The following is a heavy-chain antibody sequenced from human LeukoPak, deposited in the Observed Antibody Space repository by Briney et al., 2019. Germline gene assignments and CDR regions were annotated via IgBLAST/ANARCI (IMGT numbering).Heavy chain of an antibody. CDR3: ARAAAGIGAFDI. CDR2: IYYSGST. V-gene: IGHV4-59*11. Sequence: ETLSLTCLVSRGSISRHCWRWLRLPPGAGLEWIGYIYYSGSTNYNPSLKSRVTISVDTSKNQFSLKLSSVTAADTAVYYCARAAAGIGAFDIWGQGTMVTVSS. CDR1: RGSISRHC. J-gene: IGHJ3*02. D-gene: IGHD6-13*01.